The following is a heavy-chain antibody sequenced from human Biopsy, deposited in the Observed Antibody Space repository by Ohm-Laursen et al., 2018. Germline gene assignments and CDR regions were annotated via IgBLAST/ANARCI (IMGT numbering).Heavy chain of an antibody. J-gene: IGHJ6*02. CDR2: INKGGSTL. V-gene: IGHV3-74*03. Sequence: SLRLSCAASGFTFSSYWMNWVRQVPGKGLVWVATINKGGSTLQYVDSVRGRFTISRDNAKNTLHLQMNSLRADDTAIYYCAKDLHNYGMDVWGQGTTVTVSS. CDR1: GFTFSSYW. CDR3: AKDLHNYGMDV.